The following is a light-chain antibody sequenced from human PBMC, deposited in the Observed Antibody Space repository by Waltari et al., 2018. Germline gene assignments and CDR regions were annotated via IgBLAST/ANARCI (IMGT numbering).Light chain of an antibody. CDR1: RSDLGNYNH. Sequence: QSALTQPASVSGSPGPSITIPCPGTRSDLGNYNHASWYQHHPGKAPKLMIYEVTNRPSGVSNRFSGSKSGNTASLTISGLLAEDEADYYCSSFTSNATLVFGGGTKLTVL. CDR2: EVT. V-gene: IGLV2-14*01. J-gene: IGLJ2*01. CDR3: SSFTSNATLV.